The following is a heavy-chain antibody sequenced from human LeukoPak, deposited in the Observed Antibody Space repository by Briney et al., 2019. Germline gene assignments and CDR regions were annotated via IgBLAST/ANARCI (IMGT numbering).Heavy chain of an antibody. D-gene: IGHD3-22*01. Sequence: GGSLRLSCAASGFTFSSYAMSWVRQAPGKGLEWVSAISGSGGSTYYADSVKGRFTISRDNSKNTLYLQMNSLRAEDTAVYYCAKDGDSSGYYYYYYYMDVWGKGTTVTVSS. CDR1: GFTFSSYA. V-gene: IGHV3-23*01. J-gene: IGHJ6*03. CDR3: AKDGDSSGYYYYYYYMDV. CDR2: ISGSGGST.